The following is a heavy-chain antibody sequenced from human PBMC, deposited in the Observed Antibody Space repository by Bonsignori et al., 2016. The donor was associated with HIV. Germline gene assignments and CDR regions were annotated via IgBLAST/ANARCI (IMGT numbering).Heavy chain of an antibody. V-gene: IGHV4-39*07. CDR3: ARDPGDDGYFDY. CDR2: IYYSGST. J-gene: IGHJ4*02. Sequence: SETLSLTCTVSGGSISSSSYYWGWIRQPPGKGLEWIGSIYYSGSTYYNPSLKSRVTISVDTSKNQFSLKLSSVTAADTAVYYCARDPGDDGYFDYWGQGTLVTVSS. D-gene: IGHD3-10*01. CDR1: GGSISSSSYY.